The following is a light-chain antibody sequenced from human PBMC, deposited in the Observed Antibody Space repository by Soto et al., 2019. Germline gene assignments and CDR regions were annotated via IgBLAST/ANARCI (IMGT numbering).Light chain of an antibody. CDR2: VAS. CDR1: QSISNS. CDR3: QQTFSPPFT. V-gene: IGKV1-39*01. J-gene: IGKJ2*01. Sequence: DIQMTQSLSSLSASVGDTVTITCRAGQSISNSLSWYQQKPGKAPKFLIYVASTLQRGVPSRFSGSGSGTDFTLTISSLQPEDVATYYCQQTFSPPFTFGQGTKLEIK.